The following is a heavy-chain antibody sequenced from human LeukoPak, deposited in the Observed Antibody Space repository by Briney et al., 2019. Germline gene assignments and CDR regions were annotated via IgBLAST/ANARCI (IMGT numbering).Heavy chain of an antibody. CDR1: GGTFSSYA. CDR3: ARDPHNWNDVDAFDI. V-gene: IGHV1-18*01. Sequence: GSSVKVSCKASGGTFSSYAISWVRQAPGQGLEWMGWIGAYNGNTNYAQKLQGRVTMTTDTSTSTAYMELRSLRSDDTAVYYCARDPHNWNDVDAFDIWGQGTMVTVSS. J-gene: IGHJ3*02. D-gene: IGHD1-20*01. CDR2: IGAYNGNT.